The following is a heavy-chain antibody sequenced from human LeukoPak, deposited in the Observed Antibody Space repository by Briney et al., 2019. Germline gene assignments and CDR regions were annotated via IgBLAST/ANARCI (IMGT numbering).Heavy chain of an antibody. V-gene: IGHV4-38-2*02. CDR2: IFHSGST. CDR1: GYSISSAYY. Sequence: PSETLFLTCTVSGYSISSAYYWGWIRQPPGKGLEWIGTIFHSGSTYYNPSLKSRVTLSTDTSRNQFSLRLRSVTAADTAVYYCARPTARLGWFDPWGQGTLVTVSS. J-gene: IGHJ5*02. CDR3: ARPTARLGWFDP. D-gene: IGHD5/OR15-5a*01.